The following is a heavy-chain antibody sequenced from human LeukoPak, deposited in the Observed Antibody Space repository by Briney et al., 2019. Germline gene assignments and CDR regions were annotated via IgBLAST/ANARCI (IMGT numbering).Heavy chain of an antibody. Sequence: SETLSLTCTVSGGSISSYYWSWIRQPPGKGLEWIGEINHSGSTNYNPSLKSRVTISVDTSKNQFSLKLSSVAAADTAVYYCAGRRWFIAARPFDYWGQGTLVTVSS. CDR3: AGRRWFIAARPFDY. CDR2: INHSGST. J-gene: IGHJ4*02. V-gene: IGHV4-34*01. D-gene: IGHD6-6*01. CDR1: GGSISSYY.